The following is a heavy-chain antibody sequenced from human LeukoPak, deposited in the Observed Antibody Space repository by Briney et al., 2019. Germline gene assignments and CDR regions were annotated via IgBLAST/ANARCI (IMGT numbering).Heavy chain of an antibody. CDR3: ATTPRGCTNGVRRYYYYYYGMDV. Sequence: RASVKVSYKVSGYTLTELSMHWVRQAPGKGLEWMGGFDPEDGETIYAQKFQGRVTMTEDTSTDTAYMELSSLRSEDTAVYYCATTPRGCTNGVRRYYYYYYGMDVWGQGTTVTVSS. D-gene: IGHD2-8*01. CDR1: GYTLTELS. J-gene: IGHJ6*02. V-gene: IGHV1-24*01. CDR2: FDPEDGET.